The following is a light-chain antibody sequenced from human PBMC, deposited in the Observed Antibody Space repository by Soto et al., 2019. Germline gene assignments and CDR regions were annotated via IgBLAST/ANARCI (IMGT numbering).Light chain of an antibody. Sequence: ESVVTTSPGTRYLSHRERATLSCRASQSVSSSYLALYQQKPGQAPRLLIYGASSRATGIPDRFSGSGSGTDFTLTISRLEPEDFAVYYCQQYADFGQGTRLEIK. V-gene: IGKV3-20*01. J-gene: IGKJ5*01. CDR1: QSVSSSY. CDR2: GAS. CDR3: QQYAD.